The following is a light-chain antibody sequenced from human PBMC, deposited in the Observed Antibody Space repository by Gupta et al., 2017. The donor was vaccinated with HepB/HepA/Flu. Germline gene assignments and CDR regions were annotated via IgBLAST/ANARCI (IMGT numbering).Light chain of an antibody. CDR3: QQSYSTPIT. Sequence: DIQMTQSPSSLSVSVGDRVTITCRASQSISSHLNWYQQLPGQAPKLLIYDVFSLQSGVPSRFSGSGSGTDFTLTISSLEREDFATYYCQQSYSTPITFGRGTRLEIK. V-gene: IGKV1-39*01. CDR1: QSISSH. CDR2: DVF. J-gene: IGKJ5*01.